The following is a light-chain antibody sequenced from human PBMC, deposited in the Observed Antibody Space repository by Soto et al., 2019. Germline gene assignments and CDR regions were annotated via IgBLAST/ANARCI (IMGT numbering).Light chain of an antibody. J-gene: IGKJ4*01. Sequence: EIQMTQSPSSLSASVGDKVTITCQASQDINNYLNWYQQKPGKAPKLLIYDSSNFETGVPTRFSGSGAGTEFTCAISIRQPEDIATYYCQQSDKLPLIFGGGTNVQI. V-gene: IGKV1-33*01. CDR3: QQSDKLPLI. CDR2: DSS. CDR1: QDINNY.